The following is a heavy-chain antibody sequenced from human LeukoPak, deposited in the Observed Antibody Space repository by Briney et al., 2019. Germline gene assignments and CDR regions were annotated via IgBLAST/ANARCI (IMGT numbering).Heavy chain of an antibody. Sequence: SVKVSCKASGGTFSSYAISLVRQAPGQGLEWMGGIIPIFGTANYAQKFQGRVTITADESTSTAYMELSSLRSEDTAVYYCARSPYSSGWFEAYFDYWGQGTLVTVSS. CDR2: IIPIFGTA. J-gene: IGHJ4*02. CDR1: GGTFSSYA. D-gene: IGHD6-19*01. V-gene: IGHV1-69*13. CDR3: ARSPYSSGWFEAYFDY.